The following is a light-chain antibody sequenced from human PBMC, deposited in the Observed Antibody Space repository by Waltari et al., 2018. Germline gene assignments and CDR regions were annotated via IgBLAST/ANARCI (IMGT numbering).Light chain of an antibody. CDR1: QDIGNW. CDR3: QQANTFPPGVT. Sequence: DIQMTQSPSSVSASVGDRINITCRASQDIGNWLAWYQQKPGTAPKLLIHAASRLQRGVPARFSGSGFGTDFTLTIVSLQPEDFATYFCQQANTFPPGVTFGGGTKVEI. V-gene: IGKV1D-12*01. CDR2: AAS. J-gene: IGKJ4*01.